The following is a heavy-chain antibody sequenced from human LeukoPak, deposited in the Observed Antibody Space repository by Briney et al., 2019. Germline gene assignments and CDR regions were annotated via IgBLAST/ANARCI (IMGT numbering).Heavy chain of an antibody. J-gene: IGHJ5*02. CDR2: IYYSGST. V-gene: IGHV4-30-4*02. CDR1: GGSISSGDYY. CDR3: ARAKGQSYDFSGFDP. D-gene: IGHD3-3*01. Sequence: SETLSLTCTVSGGSISSGDYYWSWIRQPPGKGLEWIGYIYYSGSTYYNPSLKSRVTISVDTSKNQFSLKLSSVTAADTAVYYCARAKGQSYDFSGFDPWGQGTLVTVSS.